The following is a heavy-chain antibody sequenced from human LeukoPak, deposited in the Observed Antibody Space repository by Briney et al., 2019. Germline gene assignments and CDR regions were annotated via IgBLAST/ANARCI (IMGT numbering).Heavy chain of an antibody. CDR3: ARGRVSSSTWYSTYYYYFYMDV. CDR1: DDSITMYY. J-gene: IGHJ6*03. CDR2: VDHTGST. D-gene: IGHD1-1*01. Sequence: PSETLSLTCSVSDDSITMYYWTWIRQPPGKGLEWIGYVDHTGSTNFNPSLNGRVSISRDTTNNLFSLRLRSVTAAATAVYFCARGRVSSSTWYSTYYYYFYMDVWGKGTTVTVSS. V-gene: IGHV4-59*01.